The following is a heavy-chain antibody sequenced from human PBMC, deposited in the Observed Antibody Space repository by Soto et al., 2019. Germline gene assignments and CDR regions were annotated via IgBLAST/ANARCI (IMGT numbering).Heavy chain of an antibody. D-gene: IGHD3-10*01. CDR2: INYNGNT. Sequence: SETLSLTCTVSGGSISNFYWSWIRQPPGKGLEWIGYINYNGNTNYNPSLKSRITISVDTSKNQFSLKLSSVTAADTAVYYCARVNVPFAVRGVFRWFDPWGQGTLVTVSS. CDR3: ARVNVPFAVRGVFRWFDP. V-gene: IGHV4-59*12. J-gene: IGHJ5*02. CDR1: GGSISNFY.